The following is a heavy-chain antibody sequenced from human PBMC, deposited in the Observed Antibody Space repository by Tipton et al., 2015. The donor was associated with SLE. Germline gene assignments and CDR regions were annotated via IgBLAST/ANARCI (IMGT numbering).Heavy chain of an antibody. CDR3: ARCELVVAATHFDD. CDR1: GGSISSGGYY. J-gene: IGHJ4*02. Sequence: TLSLTCTVSGGSISSGGYYWSWIRQHPGKGLEWIGYIYYSGSTYYNPSLKSRVTISVDTSKNQFSLKLSSVTAADTAVYYCARCELVVAATHFDDWGQGTLVTVSS. CDR2: IYYSGST. V-gene: IGHV4-31*03. D-gene: IGHD2-15*01.